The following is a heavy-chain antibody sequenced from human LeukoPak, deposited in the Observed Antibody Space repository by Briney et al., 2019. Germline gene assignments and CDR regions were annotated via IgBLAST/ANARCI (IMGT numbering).Heavy chain of an antibody. CDR3: TTGHYYDSSGYDY. V-gene: IGHV3-15*01. J-gene: IGHJ4*02. CDR1: GFTFSNAW. D-gene: IGHD3-22*01. Sequence: PGGSPRLSCAASGFTFSNAWMSWVRQAPGKGLEWVGRIKSKTDGGTTDYAAPVKGRFTISRDDSKNTLYLQMNSLKTEDTAVYYCTTGHYYDSSGYDYWGQGTLVTVSS. CDR2: IKSKTDGGTT.